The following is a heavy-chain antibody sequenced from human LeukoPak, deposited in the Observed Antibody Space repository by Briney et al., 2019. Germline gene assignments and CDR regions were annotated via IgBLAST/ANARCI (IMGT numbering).Heavy chain of an antibody. Sequence: GGSLRLPCAASGFTFSSYAMSWVRQAPGKGLEWVSAISGSGGSTYYADSVKGRFTISRDNSKNTLYLQMNSLRAEDTAVYYCAKGHYYDSSGYSHFDYWGQGTLVTVSS. CDR1: GFTFSSYA. CDR3: AKGHYYDSSGYSHFDY. CDR2: ISGSGGST. J-gene: IGHJ4*02. D-gene: IGHD3-22*01. V-gene: IGHV3-23*01.